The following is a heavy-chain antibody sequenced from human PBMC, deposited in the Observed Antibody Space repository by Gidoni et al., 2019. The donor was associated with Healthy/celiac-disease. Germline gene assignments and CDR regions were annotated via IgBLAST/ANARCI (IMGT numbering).Heavy chain of an antibody. CDR3: AREGGIAARRIAAAPFDY. J-gene: IGHJ4*02. D-gene: IGHD6-6*01. CDR2: TYYRSKWYN. Sequence: QVQLQQSGPGLVKPSQTLSLTCAISGDSVSSNSAAWNWIRQSPSRGLEWLGRTYYRSKWYNDYAVSVKSRITINPDTSKNQFSLQLNSVTPEDTAVYYCAREGGIAARRIAAAPFDYWGQGTLVTVSS. V-gene: IGHV6-1*01. CDR1: GDSVSSNSAA.